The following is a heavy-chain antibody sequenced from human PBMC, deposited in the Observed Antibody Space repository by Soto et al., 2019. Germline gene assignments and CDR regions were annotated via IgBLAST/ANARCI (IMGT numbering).Heavy chain of an antibody. CDR1: GYTFTRHG. CDR3: AADSSGSTAHYHYYYGRDV. V-gene: IGHV1-18*01. CDR2: ISPYTGDT. J-gene: IGHJ6*02. D-gene: IGHD3-22*01. Sequence: ASVKVSCKGVGYTFTRHGISWGRQAPGQGLEWMGWISPYTGDTKYARSLQGRVAMTTDTPTSTAYMELRGLRSDDTAIYYCAADSSGSTAHYHYYYGRDVWGQGTTVTVSS.